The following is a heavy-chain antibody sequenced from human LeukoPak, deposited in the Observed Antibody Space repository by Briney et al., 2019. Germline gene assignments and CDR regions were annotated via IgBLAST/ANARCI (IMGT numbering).Heavy chain of an antibody. D-gene: IGHD3-10*01. CDR2: ISYDGSNK. CDR3: ARKKANYGSGSYFSY. J-gene: IGHJ4*02. V-gene: IGHV3-30*04. CDR1: GFTFSSYA. Sequence: TGGSLRLSCAASGFTFSSYAMHWVRQAPGKGLEWVAVISYDGSNKYYADSVKGRFTISRDNSKNTLYLQVNSLRAEDTAVYYCARKKANYGSGSYFSYWGQGTLVTVSS.